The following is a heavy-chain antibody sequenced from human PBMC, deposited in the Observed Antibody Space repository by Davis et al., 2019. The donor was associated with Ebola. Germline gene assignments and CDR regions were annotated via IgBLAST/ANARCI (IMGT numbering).Heavy chain of an antibody. CDR3: ARVPNGMDV. Sequence: AASVQVSCKAPGGTLSNYTIHWVRQAPGQGLERMGRIVPVLNVANYAQNFQGRVTLTADKSTSTAYLELNNLRSEDTAVYYCARVPNGMDVWGQGTTVTVSS. V-gene: IGHV1-69*02. CDR1: GGTLSNYT. D-gene: IGHD4/OR15-4a*01. CDR2: IVPVLNVA. J-gene: IGHJ6*02.